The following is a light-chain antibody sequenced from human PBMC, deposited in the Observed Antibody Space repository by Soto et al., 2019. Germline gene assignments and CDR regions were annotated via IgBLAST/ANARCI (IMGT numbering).Light chain of an antibody. CDR2: GAS. V-gene: IGKV3-20*01. CDR3: QQYASSPLT. J-gene: IGKJ4*01. CDR1: QSVRSNY. Sequence: EIVLTQSPGTLSLSSGERATLSCRASQSVRSNYLAWYQQKPGQAPRLLIYGASSRATGIPDRFGGSGSGTDFTLTISRLEPEYFAVYYCQQYASSPLTFGGGTKVEIK.